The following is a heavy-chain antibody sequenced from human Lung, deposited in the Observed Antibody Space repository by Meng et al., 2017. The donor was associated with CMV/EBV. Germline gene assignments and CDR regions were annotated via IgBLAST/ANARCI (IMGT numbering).Heavy chain of an antibody. J-gene: IGHJ4*02. V-gene: IGHV4-39*07. CDR3: AREGGASWFDY. CDR2: IYYNGNT. Sequence: SETLSLTCTVSGGSISSSSCYWGWIRQPPGKGLEWIGSIYYNGNTYYNPSLKSRITISIDTSKNEFSLKVNSVTAADTAVYYCAREGGASWFDYWGQGTLVTVSS. CDR1: GGSISSSSCY. D-gene: IGHD3-16*01.